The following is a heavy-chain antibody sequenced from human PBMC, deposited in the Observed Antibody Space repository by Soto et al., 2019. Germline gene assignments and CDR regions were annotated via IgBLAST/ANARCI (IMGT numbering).Heavy chain of an antibody. D-gene: IGHD1-26*01. CDR1: GFIFSTYA. Sequence: QVQLVESGGGVVQPGTSLRLSCAASGFIFSTYAMHWVRQAPGNGLEWVAVIWYDGSIKYYADSVKGRFTVSRDNSKVALYQQMSCQGTEATGVYFCAGGRYSGNHHFDAGGQGTLVTVSS. CDR3: AGGRYSGNHHFDA. CDR2: IWYDGSIK. J-gene: IGHJ4*02. V-gene: IGHV3-33*01.